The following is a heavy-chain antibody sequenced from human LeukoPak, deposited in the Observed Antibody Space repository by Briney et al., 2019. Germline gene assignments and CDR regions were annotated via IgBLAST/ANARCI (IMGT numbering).Heavy chain of an antibody. Sequence: GASVKVSCKASGYTFTGYYMHWVRQAPGQGLEWMGWINPNSGGTNYAQKFQGRVTMTRDTSISTAYMEPSRLRSDDTAVYYCARGDTSGYSSSWCLGYWGQGTLVTVSS. CDR3: ARGDTSGYSSSWCLGY. J-gene: IGHJ4*02. D-gene: IGHD6-13*01. CDR1: GYTFTGYY. CDR2: INPNSGGT. V-gene: IGHV1-2*02.